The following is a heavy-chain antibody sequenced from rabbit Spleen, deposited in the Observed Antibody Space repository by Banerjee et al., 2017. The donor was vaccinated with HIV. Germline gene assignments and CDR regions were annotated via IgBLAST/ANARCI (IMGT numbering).Heavy chain of an antibody. CDR1: GFSFGRSDY. CDR3: ARDTGSSFSSYGMGL. V-gene: IGHV1S40*01. CDR2: IAGSSSGFT. J-gene: IGHJ6*01. D-gene: IGHD8-1*01. Sequence: QSLAETGGDLAKPGASLTLTCTASGFSFGRSDYMRWVRHAPGKGLKWISCIAGSSSGFTYSATWAKGQFTISKASSTTVTLQVTRLAVTDTATYFSARDTGSSFSSYGMGLGGQVTLVTVS.